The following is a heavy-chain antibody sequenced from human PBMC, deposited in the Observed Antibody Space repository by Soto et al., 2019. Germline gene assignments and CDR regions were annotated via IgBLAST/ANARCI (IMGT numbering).Heavy chain of an antibody. V-gene: IGHV3-48*02. CDR1: GFAFSTYS. CDR2: ISFSSTTI. D-gene: IGHD2-8*01. J-gene: IGHJ5*02. Sequence: QLVESGGGLVQPGGSLRLSCAASGFAFSTYSMNWVRQAPGKGLEWVSYISFSSTTIFYADSVRGRFTISRDNAKNSLYLHMNTPRDEDTAVYYCARDNGMAGSFDPWGQGTLVTVSS. CDR3: ARDNGMAGSFDP.